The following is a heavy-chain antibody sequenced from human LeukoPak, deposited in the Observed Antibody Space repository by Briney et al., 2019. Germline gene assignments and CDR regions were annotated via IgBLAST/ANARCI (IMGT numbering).Heavy chain of an antibody. V-gene: IGHV3-9*01. Sequence: GGSLRLSCAASGFTFDDYAMHWVRQAPGKGLEWVSGITWNSDNIEYADSVKGRFTISRDNAKNSLYLQMNSLRAEDTAVYYCASRYYGLGSYYWGYYFDYWGQGTLVTVSS. J-gene: IGHJ4*02. CDR2: ITWNSDNI. D-gene: IGHD3-10*01. CDR1: GFTFDDYA. CDR3: ASRYYGLGSYYWGYYFDY.